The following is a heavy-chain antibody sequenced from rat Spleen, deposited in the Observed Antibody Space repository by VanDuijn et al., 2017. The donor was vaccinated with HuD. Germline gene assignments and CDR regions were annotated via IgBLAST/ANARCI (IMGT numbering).Heavy chain of an antibody. CDR2: IITSGART. Sequence: EEQLVESGGGLVQPGRSLKLSCAASGFTFSNYYMAWVRQAPKKGLEWVATIITSGARTYYPDSVKGRFTISRDNAKSSLYLQMNSLKSEDTATYYCARQGLPGYNLDVMDAWGQGTLVTVSS. CDR1: GFTFSNYY. V-gene: IGHV5-25*01. CDR3: ARQGLPGYNLDVMDA. D-gene: IGHD1-4*01. J-gene: IGHJ3*01.